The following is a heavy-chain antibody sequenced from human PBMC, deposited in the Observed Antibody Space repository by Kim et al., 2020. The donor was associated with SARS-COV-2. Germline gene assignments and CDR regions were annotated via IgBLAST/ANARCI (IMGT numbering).Heavy chain of an antibody. V-gene: IGHV3-30*18. J-gene: IGHJ4*02. CDR2: ISYDGSNK. Sequence: GGSLRLSCAASGFTFSSYGMHWVRQAPGKGLEWVAVISYDGSNKYYADSVKGRFTISRDNSKNTLYLQMNSLRAEDTAVYYCAKDRGSGWYEGNDYWGQGTLVTVSS. CDR3: AKDRGSGWYEGNDY. D-gene: IGHD6-19*01. CDR1: GFTFSSYG.